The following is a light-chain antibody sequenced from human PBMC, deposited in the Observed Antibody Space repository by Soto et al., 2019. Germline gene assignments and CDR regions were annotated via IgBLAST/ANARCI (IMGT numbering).Light chain of an antibody. CDR2: EVS. CDR3: SSHTSSRTAV. V-gene: IGLV2-14*01. Sequence: QSALTQPASVSGSPGQSITISCTGTSSDVGGYNYVSWYQQYPGKAPKLMIYEVSNRPSGVSNRFSGSKSGNTASLIISGLQAEDEADYYCSSHTSSRTAVFGGGTKLTVL. CDR1: SSDVGGYNY. J-gene: IGLJ3*02.